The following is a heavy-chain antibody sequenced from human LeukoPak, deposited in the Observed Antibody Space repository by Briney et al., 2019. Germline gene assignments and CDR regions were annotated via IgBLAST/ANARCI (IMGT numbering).Heavy chain of an antibody. J-gene: IGHJ4*01. CDR2: INDVGSHI. D-gene: IGHD5/OR15-5a*01. CDR1: GFTFSNSA. V-gene: IGHV3-21*01. Sequence: GGSLRLSCAASGFTFSNSAMNWVRQAPGKGLEWVSSINDVGSHIYYADSVRGRFAISRDNAKTSVYLQMNNLRPEDTAVYYCARDATYYLRYGYFDCWGHGTLVTVSS. CDR3: ARDATYYLRYGYFDC.